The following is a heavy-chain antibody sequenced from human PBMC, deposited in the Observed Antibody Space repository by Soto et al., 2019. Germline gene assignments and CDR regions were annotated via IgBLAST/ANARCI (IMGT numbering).Heavy chain of an antibody. CDR3: ARRGYGSRWPNVYMDV. V-gene: IGHV3-64*01. Sequence: EAQLVESGGGLVQSGGSLRLSCAASGFTFSNYEMHWVRQAPGKGLEYVSGISNNGAHTDYAKSVKGRFTIPRDNSENTLYLQMGSLRAEDMALYYCARRGYGSRWPNVYMDVWGKGTTVTVSS. D-gene: IGHD6-13*01. J-gene: IGHJ6*03. CDR2: ISNNGAHT. CDR1: GFTFSNYE.